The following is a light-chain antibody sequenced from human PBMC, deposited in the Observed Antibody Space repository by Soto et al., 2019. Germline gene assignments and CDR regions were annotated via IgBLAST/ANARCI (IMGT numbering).Light chain of an antibody. Sequence: DIQMTQSPSSLSASVGDRVTITCRASQSISSYLNWYQQKPGKAPKLLIYAASSLQSGVPSRFSGSGSGKDFTLNIRSLQPEDFATYYCQQSYITPPITLPQGTRLEIK. V-gene: IGKV1-39*01. CDR2: AAS. J-gene: IGKJ5*01. CDR3: QQSYITPPIT. CDR1: QSISSY.